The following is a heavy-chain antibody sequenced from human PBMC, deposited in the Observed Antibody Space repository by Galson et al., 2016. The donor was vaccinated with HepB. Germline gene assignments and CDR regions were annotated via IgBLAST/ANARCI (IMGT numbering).Heavy chain of an antibody. CDR1: GFTFSSYT. J-gene: IGHJ4*02. D-gene: IGHD3-10*01. Sequence: SLRLSCAASGFTFSSYTIYWVRQVPGKGLEWVAVISYDGSKKYYADSVKGRFTISRDNSKNTPYLQMNSLRSEDTAVYYCARDFSRYGSGNSYFDYWGQGTLVTVSS. V-gene: IGHV3-30-3*01. CDR3: ARDFSRYGSGNSYFDY. CDR2: ISYDGSKK.